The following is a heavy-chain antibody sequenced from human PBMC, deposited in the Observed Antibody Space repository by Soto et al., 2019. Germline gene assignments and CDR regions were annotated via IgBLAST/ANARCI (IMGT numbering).Heavy chain of an antibody. CDR1: GFTFSSRW. CDR3: APHDGPLAAGLVLDF. J-gene: IGHJ4*02. D-gene: IGHD6-13*01. V-gene: IGHV3-7*02. CDR2: IKQGEHEK. Sequence: EVQMVESGGGLVQPGGSLRLSCEASGFTFSSRWMTWVRQAPGKGLEWVANIKQGEHEKDYVESVKGRFTISRDNAKNSRYLQMNSLRAADTAVYYCAPHDGPLAAGLVLDFWGQGTLVTVSS.